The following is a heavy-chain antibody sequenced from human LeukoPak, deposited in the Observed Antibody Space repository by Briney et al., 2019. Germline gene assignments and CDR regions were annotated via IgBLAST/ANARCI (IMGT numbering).Heavy chain of an antibody. J-gene: IGHJ2*01. CDR1: GGSISGYY. D-gene: IGHD3-3*01. CDR2: IYTTGST. Sequence: SETLSLTCTVSGGSISGYYWSWIRQPPRKGLEWIGYIYTTGSTDYNPSLKSRVTISVDTSKNQLSLNLSSVTAADTAVYYCARRGTTFGPESLWGRGTLVTVSS. CDR3: ARRGTTFGPESL. V-gene: IGHV4-4*09.